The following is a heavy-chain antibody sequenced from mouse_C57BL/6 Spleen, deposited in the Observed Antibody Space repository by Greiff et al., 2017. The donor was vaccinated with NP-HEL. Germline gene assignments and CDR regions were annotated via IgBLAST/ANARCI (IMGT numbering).Heavy chain of an antibody. CDR3: AMGGYDYDGRDFDY. CDR1: GYTFTSYW. CDR2: IHPNSGST. Sequence: VQLQQPGAELVKPGASVKLSCKASGYTFTSYWMHWVKQRPGQGLEWIGMIHPNSGSTNYNEKFKSKATLTVDKSSSTAYMQLSSLTSEDSAVYYCAMGGYDYDGRDFDYWGQGTTLTVSS. V-gene: IGHV1-64*01. D-gene: IGHD2-4*01. J-gene: IGHJ2*01.